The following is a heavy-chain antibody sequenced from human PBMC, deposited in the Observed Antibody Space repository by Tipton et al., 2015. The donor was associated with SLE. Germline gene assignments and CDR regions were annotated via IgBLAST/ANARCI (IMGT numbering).Heavy chain of an antibody. V-gene: IGHV4-59*11. J-gene: IGHJ4*02. CDR1: GGSISSHY. CDR2: IYYSGST. CDR3: ARDYPPGGEWLSDFDY. D-gene: IGHD3-3*01. Sequence: TLSLTCTVSGGSISSHYWSWIRQPPGKGLEWIGYIYYSGSTNYNPSLKSRVTISVDTSKNQFSLKLSSVTAADTAVYYCARDYPPGGEWLSDFDYWGQGTLVTVSS.